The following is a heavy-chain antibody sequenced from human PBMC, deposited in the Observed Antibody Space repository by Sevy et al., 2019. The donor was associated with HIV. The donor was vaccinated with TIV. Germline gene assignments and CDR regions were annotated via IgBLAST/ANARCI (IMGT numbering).Heavy chain of an antibody. CDR1: GYTLAKFS. CDR2: SDPEDGDPEDGKT. D-gene: IGHD3-22*01. Sequence: ASVKVSCKVSGYTLAKFSIHWVRQAPGKGLEWMTSSDPEDGDPEDGKTIYAQKFLGRVTMTEDTSTDTAYMELSSLRSDDTAVYYCATTKDYYDSSGYPFDYWGQGTLVTVSS. J-gene: IGHJ4*02. CDR3: ATTKDYYDSSGYPFDY. V-gene: IGHV1-24*01.